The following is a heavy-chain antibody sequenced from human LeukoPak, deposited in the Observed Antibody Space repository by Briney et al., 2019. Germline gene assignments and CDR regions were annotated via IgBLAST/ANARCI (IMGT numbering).Heavy chain of an antibody. Sequence: GGSLRLSCAASGYTFRDYSVNWVRQVPGKGLEWASSISSTSTYIYYAGSVKGRFTISRDNAKNSLYLQMNSLRAEDTAVYYCARPGSYYDSSGYYPHWGQGTLVTVSS. CDR1: GYTFRDYS. V-gene: IGHV3-21*04. CDR2: ISSTSTYI. CDR3: ARPGSYYDSSGYYPH. J-gene: IGHJ4*02. D-gene: IGHD3-22*01.